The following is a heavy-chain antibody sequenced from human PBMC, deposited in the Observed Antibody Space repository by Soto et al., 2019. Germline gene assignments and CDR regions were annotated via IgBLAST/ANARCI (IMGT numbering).Heavy chain of an antibody. J-gene: IGHJ6*02. V-gene: IGHV1-69*13. D-gene: IGHD3-3*01. CDR2: IIPIFGTA. CDR1: GGTFSRYA. CDR3: ARTSGYWVGGMDV. Sequence: GASVKVSCKASGGTFSRYAISWVRQAPGQGLEWMGGIIPIFGTANYAQKFQGRVTITADESTSTAYMELSSLRSEDTAVYYCARTSGYWVGGMDVWGQGTTVTVSS.